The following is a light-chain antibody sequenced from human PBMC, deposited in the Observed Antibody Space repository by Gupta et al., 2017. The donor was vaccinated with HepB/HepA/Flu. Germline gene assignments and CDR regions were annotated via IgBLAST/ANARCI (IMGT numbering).Light chain of an antibody. CDR2: EVS. J-gene: IGLJ3*02. CDR3: CSYAGSSTFGV. Sequence: QSALPPPASVSGSPGQSITISCTGTSSDVGSYNLVSWYQQHPGKAPKLMIYEVSKRPSGVSNRFSGSKSGNTASLTISGLQAEDEADYYCCSYAGSSTFGVFGGGTKLTVL. CDR1: SSDVGSYNL. V-gene: IGLV2-23*02.